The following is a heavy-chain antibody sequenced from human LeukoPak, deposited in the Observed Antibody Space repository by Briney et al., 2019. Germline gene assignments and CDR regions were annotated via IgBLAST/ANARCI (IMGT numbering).Heavy chain of an antibody. Sequence: SETLSLTRTVSGGSISSSSYYWGWIRQPPGKGLEWIGSIYYSGSTYYNPSLKSRVTISVDTSKNQFSLKLSSVTAADTAVYYCARGLGYEDAFDIWGQGTMVTVSS. J-gene: IGHJ3*02. CDR3: ARGLGYEDAFDI. V-gene: IGHV4-39*01. CDR1: GGSISSSSYY. D-gene: IGHD2-8*01. CDR2: IYYSGST.